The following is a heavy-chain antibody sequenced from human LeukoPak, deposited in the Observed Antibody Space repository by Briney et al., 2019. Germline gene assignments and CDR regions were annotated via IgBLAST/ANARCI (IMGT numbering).Heavy chain of an antibody. V-gene: IGHV1-2*02. D-gene: IGHD3-22*01. CDR2: INPNSGGT. CDR3: ARGYYYDSSGPRTNAFDI. Sequence: ASVKVSCKASGYTFTGYYMHWVRQAPGQGLEWMGWINPNSGGTNYAQKFQGRVTITRNTSISTAYMELSSLRSEDTAVYYCARGYYYDSSGPRTNAFDIWGQGTMVTVSS. CDR1: GYTFTGYY. J-gene: IGHJ3*02.